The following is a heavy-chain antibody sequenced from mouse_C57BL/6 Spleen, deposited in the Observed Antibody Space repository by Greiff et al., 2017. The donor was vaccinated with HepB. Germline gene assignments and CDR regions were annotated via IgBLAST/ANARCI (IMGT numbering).Heavy chain of an antibody. D-gene: IGHD1-1*01. CDR3: ARGYYGSRHYFDY. V-gene: IGHV5-4*01. J-gene: IGHJ2*01. CDR2: ISDGGSYT. CDR1: GFTFSSYA. Sequence: EVQLVESGGGLVKPGGSLKLSCAASGFTFSSYAMSWVRQTPEKRLEWVATISDGGSYTYYPDNVKGRFTISRDNAKNNLYLQMSHLKSEDTAMYYCARGYYGSRHYFDYWGQGTTLTVSS.